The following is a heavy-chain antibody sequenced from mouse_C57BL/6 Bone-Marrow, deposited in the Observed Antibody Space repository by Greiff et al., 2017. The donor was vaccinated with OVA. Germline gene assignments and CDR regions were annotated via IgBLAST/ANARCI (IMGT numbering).Heavy chain of an antibody. V-gene: IGHV1-54*01. J-gene: IGHJ3*01. Sequence: VQLQQSGAELVRPGTSVKVSCKASGYAFTNYLIEWVKQRPGQGLEWIGVINPGSGGTNYNEKFKGKATLTADKSYSTAYMQLSSLTSEDSAVYFCARSPWFAYWGQGTLVTVSA. CDR3: ARSPWFAY. CDR1: GYAFTNYL. CDR2: INPGSGGT.